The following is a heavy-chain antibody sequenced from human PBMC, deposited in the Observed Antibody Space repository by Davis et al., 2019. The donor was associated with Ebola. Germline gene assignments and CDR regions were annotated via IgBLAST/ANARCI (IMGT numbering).Heavy chain of an antibody. D-gene: IGHD4-23*01. CDR1: GFTFSRYW. V-gene: IGHV3-7*01. Sequence: PGGSLRLSCAASGFTFSRYWMNWVRQAPGKGLEWVANINQDGSVKQYVDSVKGRFAISRDNAKNSLFLQMNSLRAEDTAVYYCTRVGYGGNSVDYWGQGTLVTVSS. J-gene: IGHJ4*02. CDR3: TRVGYGGNSVDY. CDR2: INQDGSVK.